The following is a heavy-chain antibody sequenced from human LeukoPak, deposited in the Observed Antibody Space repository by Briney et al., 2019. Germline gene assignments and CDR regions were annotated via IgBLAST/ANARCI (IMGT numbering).Heavy chain of an antibody. CDR3: AKGEGYYGSGSLDV. D-gene: IGHD3-10*01. CDR2: ISWNSGSI. Sequence: GGSLRLSCAASGFTFDDYAMHWVRNAAGKGLGWVSGISWNSGSIGYADSVKGRFTISRDNAKNSLYLQMNSLRAEDMALYYCAKGEGYYGSGSLDVWGKGPTVTVSS. V-gene: IGHV3-9*03. J-gene: IGHJ6*04. CDR1: GFTFDDYA.